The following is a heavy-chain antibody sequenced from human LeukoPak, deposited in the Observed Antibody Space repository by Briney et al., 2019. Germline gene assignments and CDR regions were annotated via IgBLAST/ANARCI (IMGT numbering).Heavy chain of an antibody. V-gene: IGHV3-23*01. CDR3: AKPTYDFWSGTDY. Sequence: GGSLRLSCAASGFTFSSYAMSWVRQAPGKGLEWVSAISGSGGSTYYADSVKGRFTVSRDNSKNTLYLQMNSLRAEDTAVYYCAKPTYDFWSGTDYWGQGTLVTVSS. CDR1: GFTFSSYA. J-gene: IGHJ4*02. CDR2: ISGSGGST. D-gene: IGHD3-3*01.